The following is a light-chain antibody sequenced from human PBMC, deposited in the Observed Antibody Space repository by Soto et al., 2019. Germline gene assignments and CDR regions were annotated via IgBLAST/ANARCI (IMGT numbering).Light chain of an antibody. J-gene: IGLJ1*01. CDR1: SSDVGGYNY. CDR3: SSYTSSSTPYV. V-gene: IGLV2-14*01. Sequence: QSALTQPASVSGSPGQSITISCTGTSSDVGGYNYVSWYQQHPGKAPKLMIYDVSTRPSGVSNRFSGAKSGNTASLTISGLQTEDEADYYFSSYTSSSTPYVFGTGTKVTVL. CDR2: DVS.